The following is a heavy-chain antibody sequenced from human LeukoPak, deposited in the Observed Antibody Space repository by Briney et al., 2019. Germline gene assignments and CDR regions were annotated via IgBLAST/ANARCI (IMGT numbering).Heavy chain of an antibody. J-gene: IGHJ4*02. CDR3: AKDGGPSSSRSQFFNY. D-gene: IGHD2-2*01. CDR1: GFTFSSYW. CDR2: ISGSGGST. Sequence: GGSLRLSCAASGFTFSSYWMSWVRQAPGKGLEWVSAISGSGGSTYYPDSVKGRFTISRDNSKNTLYLQMNSLRVEDTAVYYCAKDGGPSSSRSQFFNYWGQGALVTVSS. V-gene: IGHV3-23*01.